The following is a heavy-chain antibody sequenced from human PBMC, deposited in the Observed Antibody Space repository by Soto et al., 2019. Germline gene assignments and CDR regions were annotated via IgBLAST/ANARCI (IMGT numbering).Heavy chain of an antibody. J-gene: IGHJ4*02. CDR3: ARGGTPIDS. CDR2: ISAYKGNT. CDR1: GYTFTNFG. D-gene: IGHD3-16*01. V-gene: IGHV1-18*01. Sequence: QVQLVQSGAEVKKPGASVKVSCKASGYTFTNFGISWVRQAPGQGLEWVGWISAYKGNTNNTQNCQGRVTMTTATSTSTAYMELRSLGSDDTAVYYCARGGTPIDSWGQGTLVTVSS.